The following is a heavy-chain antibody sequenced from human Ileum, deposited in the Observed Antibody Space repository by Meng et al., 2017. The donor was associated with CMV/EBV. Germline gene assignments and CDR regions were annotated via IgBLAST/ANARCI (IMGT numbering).Heavy chain of an antibody. CDR2: VSAKNGNT. D-gene: IGHD2-2*01. CDR1: GYTFSEYT. V-gene: IGHV1-18*01. J-gene: IGHJ6*02. CDR3: ARVVVVPSDYYTMDV. Sequence: ASVKVSCKASGYTFSEYTITWVRQAPGQGPEWMGWVSAKNGNTKYAERIQGRVTMTTDTSTRTAYMEMKSLRSDGTAVYYCARVVVVPSDYYTMDVWGQGTAVTVSS.